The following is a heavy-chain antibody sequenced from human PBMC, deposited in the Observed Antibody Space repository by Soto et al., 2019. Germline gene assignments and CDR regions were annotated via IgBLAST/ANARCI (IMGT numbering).Heavy chain of an antibody. J-gene: IGHJ4*02. CDR3: ARDYGRIRPLWVDY. D-gene: IGHD1-26*01. Sequence: ASVKVSCKASGYSFASYGISWVRQAPGEGLEWIGWISGYNNTKYAESFRDRVTLATDTATNMTYMELRSLKSDDTALYYCARDYGRIRPLWVDYWGQGTLVTVSS. CDR2: ISGYNNT. V-gene: IGHV1-18*04. CDR1: GYSFASYG.